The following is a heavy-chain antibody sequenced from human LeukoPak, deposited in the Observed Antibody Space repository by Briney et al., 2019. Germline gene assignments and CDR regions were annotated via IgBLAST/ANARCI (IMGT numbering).Heavy chain of an antibody. CDR2: ISWDGGST. D-gene: IGHD4-11*01. V-gene: IGHV3-43D*03. J-gene: IGHJ4*02. Sequence: PGGSLRLSCAASGFTFDDYAMHWVRQAPGKGLEWASLISWDGGSTYYADSVKGRFTISRDNSKNTLYLQMNSLRAEDTAVYYCARGDYTKGVDYWGQGTLVTVSS. CDR3: ARGDYTKGVDY. CDR1: GFTFDDYA.